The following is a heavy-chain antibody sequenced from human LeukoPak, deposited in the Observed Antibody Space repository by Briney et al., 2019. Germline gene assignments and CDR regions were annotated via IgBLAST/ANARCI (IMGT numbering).Heavy chain of an antibody. CDR2: IYYSGST. J-gene: IGHJ4*02. V-gene: IGHV4-39*07. CDR3: ARERGSGSDLDY. Sequence: SETLSLTCTVSGGSISSSSYYWGWIRQPPGKGLEWIGSIYYSGSTYYNPSLKSRVTISVDTSKNQFSLKLSSVTAADTAVYYCARERGSGSDLDYWGQGTLVTVSS. CDR1: GGSISSSSYY. D-gene: IGHD6-19*01.